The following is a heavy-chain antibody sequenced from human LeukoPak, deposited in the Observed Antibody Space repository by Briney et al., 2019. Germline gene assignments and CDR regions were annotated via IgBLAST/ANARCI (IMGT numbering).Heavy chain of an antibody. D-gene: IGHD3-22*01. CDR3: ARDRNYYDSSGYYF. V-gene: IGHV1-2*02. CDR2: INPNRGGT. J-gene: IGHJ4*02. Sequence: ASVKVSCKASGYTFTGYYMHWVRQAPGQGLEWMGWINPNRGGTNYAQKFQGRVTMTRDTSISTAYMELSRLRSDDTAVYYCARDRNYYDSSGYYFWGQGTLVTVSS. CDR1: GYTFTGYY.